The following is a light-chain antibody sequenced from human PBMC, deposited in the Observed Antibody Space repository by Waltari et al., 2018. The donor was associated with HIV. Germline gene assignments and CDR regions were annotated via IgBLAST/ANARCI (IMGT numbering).Light chain of an antibody. CDR3: CSCPRSGIRYV. CDR2: EVT. V-gene: IGLV2-23*02. J-gene: IGLJ1*01. CDR1: SSNVGSVDL. Sequence: SALTQPASVSGSPGRSTTISCPGPSSNVGSVDLVSWYKQHPGEAPKPIIYEVTKRPSGVSNRFSGSKSGNTASLTISGLQAEDEADYYCCSCPRSGIRYVFGTGTKVTVL.